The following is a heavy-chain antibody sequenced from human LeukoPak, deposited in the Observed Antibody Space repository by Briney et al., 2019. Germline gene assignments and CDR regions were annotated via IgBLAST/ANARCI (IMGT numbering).Heavy chain of an antibody. CDR2: ITGSGDNT. D-gene: IGHD2-8*01. V-gene: IGHV3-23*01. Sequence: GGSLRLSCAASGFTFNSHDMGWVRQAPGKGLEWVSRITGSGDNTYYADSVKGRFTISRDNSKNTVHLQMNSLTAEDTAMYYCARRYCTNGNCFGFTLDCWGQGTLSPSPQ. CDR1: GFTFNSHD. CDR3: ARRYCTNGNCFGFTLDC. J-gene: IGHJ4*02.